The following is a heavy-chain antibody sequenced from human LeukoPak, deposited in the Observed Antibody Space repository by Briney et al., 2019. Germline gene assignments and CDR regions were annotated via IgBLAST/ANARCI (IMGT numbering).Heavy chain of an antibody. V-gene: IGHV3-21*01. J-gene: IGHJ4*02. CDR2: ISSTSSYI. Sequence: GGSLRLSCAASGFTFSTYTMSWVRQAPGKGLEWVSSISSTSSYIYYADSVKGRFTISRDNSKNTLYLQMNSLRGEDTAVYYCAKDQGSGAFDYWGQGTLVTVSS. CDR3: AKDQGSGAFDY. D-gene: IGHD6-19*01. CDR1: GFTFSTYT.